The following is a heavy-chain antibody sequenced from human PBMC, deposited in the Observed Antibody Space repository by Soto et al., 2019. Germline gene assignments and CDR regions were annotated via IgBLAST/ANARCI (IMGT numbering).Heavy chain of an antibody. CDR2: INPSGGST. V-gene: IGHV1-46*01. D-gene: IGHD3-10*01. J-gene: IGHJ4*02. Sequence: QVQLVQSGAEVKKPGASVKVSCKASGYTFTSYYMHWVRQAPGQGLEWMGIINPSGGSTSYAQKFQGRVTRTTHASTSTVDMELSSLRSEDTAVYYCARGFGRLTRHFDYWGQGTLVTVSS. CDR1: GYTFTSYY. CDR3: ARGFGRLTRHFDY.